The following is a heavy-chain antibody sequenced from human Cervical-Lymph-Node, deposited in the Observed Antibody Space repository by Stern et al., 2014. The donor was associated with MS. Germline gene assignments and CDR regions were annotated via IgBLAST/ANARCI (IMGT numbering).Heavy chain of an antibody. Sequence: VQLVQSGAEVKKPGESLKISCKGSGYSFATYWIGWGRQMPGKGLEWMGIIYPGVSDTRYSPSFQGLVTISADKSISTASLHWSSLKASDTAMYYCARPGDDTAKYGLDVWGQGTTVTVSS. D-gene: IGHD5-18*01. CDR2: IYPGVSDT. V-gene: IGHV5-51*03. J-gene: IGHJ6*02. CDR3: ARPGDDTAKYGLDV. CDR1: GYSFATYW.